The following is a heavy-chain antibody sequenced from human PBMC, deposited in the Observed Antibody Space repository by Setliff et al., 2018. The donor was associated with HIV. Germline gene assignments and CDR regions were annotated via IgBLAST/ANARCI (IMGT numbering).Heavy chain of an antibody. V-gene: IGHV4-4*09. CDR1: SGSIKSYY. CDR3: ARRVTGTTPRNAFDI. J-gene: IGHJ3*02. D-gene: IGHD1-7*01. Sequence: PSETLSLTCTVSSGSIKSYYWSWIRQPPGKGLEWIGYIYTSGSTNYNPSLKSRVTISVDTSKNQFSLKLSSVTAADTAVYYCARRVTGTTPRNAFDIWGQGTMVTVSS. CDR2: IYTSGST.